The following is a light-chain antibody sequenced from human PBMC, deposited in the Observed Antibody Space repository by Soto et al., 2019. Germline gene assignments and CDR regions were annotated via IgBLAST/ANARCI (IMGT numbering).Light chain of an antibody. CDR3: QQSYSTLRT. J-gene: IGKJ1*01. V-gene: IGKV1-39*01. Sequence: DIQMTQSPSSLSSSVGDRVTITCRASQSISSYLNWYQQKPVKAPKLLIYAASSLQSGVPSRFSGSGSGTDFTLTISSLQPEDFATYYCQQSYSTLRTFGQGTKVDIK. CDR2: AAS. CDR1: QSISSY.